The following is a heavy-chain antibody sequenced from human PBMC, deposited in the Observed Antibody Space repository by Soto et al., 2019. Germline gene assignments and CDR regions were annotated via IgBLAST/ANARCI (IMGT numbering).Heavy chain of an antibody. Sequence: SETLSLTGTVSGGSVIRGSYYWSWIRQPPGKGLEWIGYIYYSGSTNYNPSVKSRVTISVDTSKNQFSLKLSSVTAADTAVYYCAREASVTMDAFDIWGQGTMV. CDR3: AREASVTMDAFDI. J-gene: IGHJ3*02. CDR2: IYYSGST. D-gene: IGHD4-17*01. CDR1: GGSVIRGSYY. V-gene: IGHV4-61*01.